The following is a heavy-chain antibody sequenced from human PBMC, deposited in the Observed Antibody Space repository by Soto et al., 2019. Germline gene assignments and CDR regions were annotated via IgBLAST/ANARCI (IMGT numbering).Heavy chain of an antibody. CDR1: GGSVSSGGYY. V-gene: IGHV4-31*03. Sequence: SETLSLTCPVSGGSVSSGGYYWSWIRQHPGTGLEWIGYIYYSGTTYFNPSLKSRASISLDTSKNEFSLKLTSVTAADTAVYYCARRALPQCINGVCYKDGFWDYWGQGALVTVS. CDR3: ARRALPQCINGVCYKDGFWDY. D-gene: IGHD2-8*01. J-gene: IGHJ4*02. CDR2: IYYSGTT.